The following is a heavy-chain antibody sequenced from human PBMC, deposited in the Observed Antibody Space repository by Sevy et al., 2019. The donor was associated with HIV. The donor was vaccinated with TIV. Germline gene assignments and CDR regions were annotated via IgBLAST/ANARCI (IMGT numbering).Heavy chain of an antibody. J-gene: IGHJ4*02. CDR1: GGSFSGYY. CDR3: ARGRHAVWLRAYYFDY. CDR2: INHSGST. D-gene: IGHD5-12*01. Sequence: SETLSLTCAVYGGSFSGYYWSWIRQPPGKGLERIGEINHSGSTNYNPSLKSRVTISVDTSKNQFSLKLSSVTAADTAVYYCARGRHAVWLRAYYFDYWGQGTLVTVSS. V-gene: IGHV4-34*01.